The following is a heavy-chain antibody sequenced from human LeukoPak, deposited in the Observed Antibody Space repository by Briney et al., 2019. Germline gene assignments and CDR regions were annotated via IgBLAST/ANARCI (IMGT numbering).Heavy chain of an antibody. CDR1: GGSISSSSYY. CDR3: ARVGVDYDFNFYYALPTPEGTAQPVGPGAPVMDV. CDR2: IYYSGST. V-gene: IGHV4-39*01. Sequence: PSETLSLTCTVSGGSISSSSYYWGWIRQPPGKGLEWIGSIYYSGSTYYNPSLKSRVTISVDTSKNQFSLKLSSVTAADTAIYYCARVGVDYDFNFYYALPTPEGTAQPVGPGAPVMDVWGQGTTVTVSS. D-gene: IGHD1-26*01. J-gene: IGHJ6*02.